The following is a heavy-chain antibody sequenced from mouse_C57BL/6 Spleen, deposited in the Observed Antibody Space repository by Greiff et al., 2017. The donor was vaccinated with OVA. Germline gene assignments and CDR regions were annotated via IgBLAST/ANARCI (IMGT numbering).Heavy chain of an antibody. CDR1: GYAFSSSW. J-gene: IGHJ1*03. CDR3: ARGYGSSYGWYFDV. Sequence: VQLQQSGPELVKPGASVKISCKASGYAFSSSWMNWVKQRPGKGLEWIGRIYPGDGDTNYNGKFKGKATLTADQSSSTAYMQLSSLTSEDSAVYFCARGYGSSYGWYFDVWGTGTTVTVSS. CDR2: IYPGDGDT. D-gene: IGHD1-1*01. V-gene: IGHV1-82*01.